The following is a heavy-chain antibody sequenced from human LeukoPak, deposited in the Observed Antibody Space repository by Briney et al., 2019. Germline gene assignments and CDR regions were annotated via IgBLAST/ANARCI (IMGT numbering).Heavy chain of an antibody. CDR2: IYYSGST. CDR3: ARGEYYYDSSGYLNLDY. Sequence: SETLSLTCTVSGGSISSSSYYWGWIRQPPGKGLEWIGSIYYSGSTYYNPSLKSRVTISVDTSKNQFSLKLSSVTAADTAVYYCARGEYYYDSSGYLNLDYWGQGTLVTVSS. V-gene: IGHV4-39*07. D-gene: IGHD3-22*01. CDR1: GGSISSSSYY. J-gene: IGHJ4*02.